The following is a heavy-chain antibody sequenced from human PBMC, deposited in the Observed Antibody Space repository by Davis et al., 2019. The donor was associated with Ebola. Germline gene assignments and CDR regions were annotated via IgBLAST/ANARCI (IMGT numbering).Heavy chain of an antibody. CDR2: VHSTGIL. CDR3: ARFRTSGYEDF. CDR1: GVSMTSHF. V-gene: IGHV4-4*08. Sequence: PGGSLRLSCTVSGVSMTSHFWGWVRQPPGKGLHYLGRVHSTGILIYNPSLKGRVTVSMDTSRNQLSLTLNSVTVADTAVYYCARFRTSGYEDFWGQGTLVTV. D-gene: IGHD5-12*01. J-gene: IGHJ4*02.